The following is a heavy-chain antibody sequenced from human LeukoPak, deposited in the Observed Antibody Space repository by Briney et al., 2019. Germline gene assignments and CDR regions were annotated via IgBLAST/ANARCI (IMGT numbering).Heavy chain of an antibody. V-gene: IGHV1-8*01. Sequence: GASVKVSCKASGYTFTSYDINWVRQATGQGLEWMGWMNPNSGNTGYAQKFQGRVTMTRNTSISTAYMELSSLRSEDTAVYYCARVRKQLARARNYYFDYWGQGTLVTVSS. D-gene: IGHD6-13*01. CDR3: ARVRKQLARARNYYFDY. CDR1: GYTFTSYD. CDR2: MNPNSGNT. J-gene: IGHJ4*02.